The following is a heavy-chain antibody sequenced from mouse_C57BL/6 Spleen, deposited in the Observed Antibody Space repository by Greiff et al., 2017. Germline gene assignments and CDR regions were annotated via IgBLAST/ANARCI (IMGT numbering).Heavy chain of an antibody. J-gene: IGHJ2*01. CDR2: IDPSDSYT. Sequence: QVQLQQPGAELVRPGTSVKLSCKASGYTFTSYWMHWVKQRPGQGLEWIGVIDPSDSYTNYNQKFKGKATLTVDTSSSTAYMQLSSLTSEDSAVYYCASHGDLGYWGQGTTLTVSS. V-gene: IGHV1-59*01. CDR3: ASHGDLGY. CDR1: GYTFTSYW. D-gene: IGHD3-3*01.